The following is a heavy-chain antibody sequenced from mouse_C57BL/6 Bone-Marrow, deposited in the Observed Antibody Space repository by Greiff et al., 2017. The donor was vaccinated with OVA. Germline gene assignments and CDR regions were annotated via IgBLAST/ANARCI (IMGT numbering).Heavy chain of an antibody. CDR2: IDPEDGET. J-gene: IGHJ4*01. CDR3: ARPARVYYDYDGGAMDY. D-gene: IGHD2-4*01. CDR1: GFNIKDYY. V-gene: IGHV14-2*01. Sequence: VQLQQSGAELVKPGASVKLSCTASGFNIKDYYMPWVKQRTEQGLEWIGRIDPEDGETNSAPNFQGKATITADTSSNTAYLQLSSLTSEDTAVYYCARPARVYYDYDGGAMDYWGQGTSVTVSS.